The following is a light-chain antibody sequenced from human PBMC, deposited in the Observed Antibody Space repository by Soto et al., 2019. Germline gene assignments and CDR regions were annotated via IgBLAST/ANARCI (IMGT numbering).Light chain of an antibody. Sequence: EIVLTQSPGTLSLSPGERATLSCRASQSVSSSYLAWYQQKPGQAPRLLIYGASSRATGIPDRFGGSGSGTDFTLTISSLQSEDFAVYYCQQYTSSLITFGQGTRLEIK. CDR3: QQYTSSLIT. CDR1: QSVSSSY. J-gene: IGKJ5*01. V-gene: IGKV3-20*01. CDR2: GAS.